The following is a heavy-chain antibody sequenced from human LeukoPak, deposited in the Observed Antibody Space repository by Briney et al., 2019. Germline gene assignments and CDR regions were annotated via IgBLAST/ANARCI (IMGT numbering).Heavy chain of an antibody. CDR1: GFIFSTYG. J-gene: IGHJ4*02. D-gene: IGHD3-10*01. CDR3: AKDKEYASGSYPIES. CDR2: IQHEGGWNQ. V-gene: IGHV3-30*02. Sequence: GGSLRLSCTASGFIFSTYGMHWVRQAPGKGLEWVPFIQHEGGWNQYYAESVKGRFTISSDNSKKTLYLQMTSLRAEDAAVYDCAKDKEYASGSYPIESWGQGTLVTVSS.